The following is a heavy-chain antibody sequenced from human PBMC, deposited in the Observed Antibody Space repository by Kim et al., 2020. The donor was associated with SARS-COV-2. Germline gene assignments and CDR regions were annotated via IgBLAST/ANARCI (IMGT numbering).Heavy chain of an antibody. D-gene: IGHD3-22*01. V-gene: IGHV1-69*04. CDR1: GYTFNSYP. CDR3: ARDREDGLFVVVKRPYYMD. Sequence: SVKVSCKAFGYTFNSYPIYWVRQAPGQGLEWVGRVLPSVGVASYAQSFQGRVSMTADTSTTTAYMELSSLPSEDTAVYFCARDREDGLFVVVKRPYYMD. CDR2: VLPSVGVA. J-gene: IGHJ6*03.